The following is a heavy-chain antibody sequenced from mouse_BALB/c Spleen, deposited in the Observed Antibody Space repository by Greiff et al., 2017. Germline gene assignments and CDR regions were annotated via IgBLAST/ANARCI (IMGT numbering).Heavy chain of an antibody. CDR3: ARGGYYGEPWFAY. CDR1: GFTFSSYA. V-gene: IGHV5-6-5*01. J-gene: IGHJ3*01. CDR2: ISSGGST. D-gene: IGHD2-3*01. Sequence: EVQGVESGGGLVKPGGSLKLSCAASGFTFSSYAMSWVRQTPEKRLEWVASISSGGSTYYPDSVKGRFTISRDNARNILYLQMSSLRSEDTAMYYCARGGYYGEPWFAYWGQGTLVTVSA.